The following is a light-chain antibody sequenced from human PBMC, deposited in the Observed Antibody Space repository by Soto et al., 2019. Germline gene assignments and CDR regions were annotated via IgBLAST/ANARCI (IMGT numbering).Light chain of an antibody. CDR2: GAF. CDR3: QQRNVWPPVT. V-gene: IGKV3-11*01. J-gene: IGKJ5*01. CDR1: PSVPNF. Sequence: EIVLTQSPATLPLSPGDRATLSCRASPSVPNFLAWYQQKPGQAPRLLIYGAFNRATGIPARFSGSGSGTDFTLTISSLEPEDSAIYYCQQRNVWPPVTFGLGTRLEIK.